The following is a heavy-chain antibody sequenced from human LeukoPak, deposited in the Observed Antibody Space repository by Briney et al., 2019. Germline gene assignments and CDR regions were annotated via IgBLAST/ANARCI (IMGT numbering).Heavy chain of an antibody. D-gene: IGHD2-2*01. CDR2: ISSSSSTI. CDR3: ARDRALGRYCSSTSCYHGTDYYMDV. V-gene: IGHV3-48*04. Sequence: PGGSLRLSCAASGFTFSSYSMNWVRQAPGKGLEWVSYISSSSSTIYYADSVKGRFTISRDNAKNSLYLQMNSLRAEDTAVYYCARDRALGRYCSSTSCYHGTDYYMDVWGKGTTVTVSS. CDR1: GFTFSSYS. J-gene: IGHJ6*03.